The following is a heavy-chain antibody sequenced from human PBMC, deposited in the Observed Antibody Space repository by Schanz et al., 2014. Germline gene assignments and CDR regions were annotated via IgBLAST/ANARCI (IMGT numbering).Heavy chain of an antibody. D-gene: IGHD6-19*01. Sequence: VQLLQSGGALVQPGGSLRLSCAASGFTFSRYWMQWVRQAPGKGLEWVSAINWSDGSTGYADSVKGRFTISRDNAKNSLYLQMNSLRVEDTAVYYCARDLISSGWYGWGQGTLVTVSS. CDR1: GFTFSRYW. CDR3: ARDLISSGWYG. J-gene: IGHJ4*02. V-gene: IGHV3-20*04. CDR2: INWSDGST.